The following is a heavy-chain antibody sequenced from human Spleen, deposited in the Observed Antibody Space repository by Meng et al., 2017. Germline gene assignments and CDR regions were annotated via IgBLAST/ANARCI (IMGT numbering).Heavy chain of an antibody. CDR2: LNPNSGDT. D-gene: IGHD3-16*01. CDR3: ASGLMRETRDPWFDP. CDR1: GYTFTNYV. V-gene: IGHV1-8*01. J-gene: IGHJ5*02. Sequence: QVQLVQSGAEVKKPGASVKVSCKASGYTFTNYVINWVRQSTGQGLEWMGWLNPNSGDTRYAPKFQGRVTMTRNTAIATAYMELSSLRSDDTAVSYCASGLMRETRDPWFDPWGQGTLVTVSS.